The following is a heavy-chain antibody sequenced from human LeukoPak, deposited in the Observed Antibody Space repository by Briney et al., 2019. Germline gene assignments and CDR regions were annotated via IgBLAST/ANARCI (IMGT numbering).Heavy chain of an antibody. J-gene: IGHJ4*02. CDR1: GFTFSSCE. CDR3: ARDSSAMLRGYFDY. CDR2: IDATGDTI. Sequence: GGSLRLSCAASGFTFSSCEFNWVRQAPGKGLQWISYIDATGDTIFYSDSVRGRFTISRDNTRNSLFLQMNSLRAEDTAVYYCARDSSAMLRGYFDYWGLGTLVTVSS. D-gene: IGHD3-10*01. V-gene: IGHV3-48*03.